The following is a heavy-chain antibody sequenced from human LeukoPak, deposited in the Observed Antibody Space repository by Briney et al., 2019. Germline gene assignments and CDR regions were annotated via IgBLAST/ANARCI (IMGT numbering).Heavy chain of an antibody. V-gene: IGHV1-69*04. Sequence: SVKVSCKASGGTFSSYAISWVRQAPGQGLEWMGRIIPILGIANYAQKFQGRVTITADKSTSTAYMELSSLRSEDTAVYYCARLRRSSGGYFDYWGQGTLVTVSS. CDR3: ARLRRSSGGYFDY. D-gene: IGHD6-19*01. CDR2: IIPILGIA. CDR1: GGTFSSYA. J-gene: IGHJ4*02.